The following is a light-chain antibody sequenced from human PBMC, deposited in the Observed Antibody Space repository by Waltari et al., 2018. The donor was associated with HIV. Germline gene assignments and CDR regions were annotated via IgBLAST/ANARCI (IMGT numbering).Light chain of an antibody. J-gene: IGKJ4*01. Sequence: EIVLTQSPGTLSLSPGERATLSCRASQSVRSTYLAWYQQKPGQAPRLLIYGPSSRAPGIPDRFSGSGSGTDFTLTISRLEPEDFAVYYCQQYGRSPLTFGGGTKVEIK. CDR3: QQYGRSPLT. V-gene: IGKV3-20*01. CDR1: QSVRSTY. CDR2: GPS.